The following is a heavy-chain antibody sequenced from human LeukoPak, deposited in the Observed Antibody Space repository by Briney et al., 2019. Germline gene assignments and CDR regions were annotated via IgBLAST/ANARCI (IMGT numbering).Heavy chain of an antibody. CDR2: LNKAGSQK. CDR3: ARELVVGPAEYFHH. D-gene: IGHD2-8*02. CDR1: GFTFSDSW. V-gene: IGHV3-7*01. Sequence: TGGSLRLSCAASGFTFSDSWMSWVRQTPGKGLEWVANLNKAGSQKHYVDSVKGRFTISRDNGKNTLYLQMNSLRVEDTAVYYCARELVVGPAEYFHHWGQGTLVTVSS. J-gene: IGHJ1*01.